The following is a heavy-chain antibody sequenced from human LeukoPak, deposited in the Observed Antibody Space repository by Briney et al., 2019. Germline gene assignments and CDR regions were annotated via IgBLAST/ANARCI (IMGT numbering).Heavy chain of an antibody. CDR2: IYHSGST. V-gene: IGHV4-30-2*01. CDR1: GGSISSGGYS. Sequence: NPSETLSLTCAVSGGSISSGGYSWSCIRQPPGKGLEWIGYIYHSGSTYYNPSLKSRVTISVDRSKNQFSLKLSSVTAADTAVYYCARVETPRKTYYDFWSGYYDNWFDPWGQGTLVTVSS. J-gene: IGHJ5*02. D-gene: IGHD3-3*01. CDR3: ARVETPRKTYYDFWSGYYDNWFDP.